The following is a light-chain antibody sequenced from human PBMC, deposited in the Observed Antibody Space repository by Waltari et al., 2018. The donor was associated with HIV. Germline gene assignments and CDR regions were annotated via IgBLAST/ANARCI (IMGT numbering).Light chain of an antibody. V-gene: IGLV2-14*03. CDR1: DSDFALYNF. J-gene: IGLJ3*02. CDR2: DVD. Sequence: SAVTQPASVSGLPVQSITISCTGDDSDFALYNFVSWYQQHPGKLPRLIVYDVDIRASGISARFSGSKAGHTASLNISGLRAEDEADYYCASFTDDNTLLFGGGTKVTVL. CDR3: ASFTDDNTLL.